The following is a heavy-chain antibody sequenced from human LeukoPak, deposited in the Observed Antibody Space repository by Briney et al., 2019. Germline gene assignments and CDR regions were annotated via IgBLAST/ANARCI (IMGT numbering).Heavy chain of an antibody. Sequence: GGSLRLSCAASGFTFSSYAMSWVRQAPGKGLEWVSYISSSSSYIYYADSVKGRFTISRDNAKNSLYLQMNSLRAEDTAVYYCAELGITMIGGVWGKGTTVTISS. J-gene: IGHJ6*04. V-gene: IGHV3-21*05. D-gene: IGHD3-10*02. CDR1: GFTFSSYA. CDR3: AELGITMIGGV. CDR2: ISSSSSYI.